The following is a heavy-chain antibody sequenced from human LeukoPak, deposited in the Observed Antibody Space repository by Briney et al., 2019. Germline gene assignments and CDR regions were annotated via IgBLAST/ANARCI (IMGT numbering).Heavy chain of an antibody. J-gene: IGHJ3*02. CDR2: TYYSGTT. D-gene: IGHD3-22*01. CDR3: ARPIGGYGSFDI. V-gene: IGHV4-31*03. CDR1: DRSLSRGGYY. Sequence: SETLSLTCTVSDRSLSRGGYYWSWIRQHPGKGRHGLGYTYYSGTTYYNPSLGSRVTISLDTSKNQFSLKLSSVTAADTAVYYCARPIGGYGSFDIWGQGTMVTVSS.